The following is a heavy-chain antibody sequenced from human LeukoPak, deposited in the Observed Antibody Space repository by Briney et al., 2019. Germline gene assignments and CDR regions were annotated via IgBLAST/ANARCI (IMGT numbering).Heavy chain of an antibody. Sequence: SETLSLTCAVSGYSISSGYYWGWIRQPPGKGLEWIGSIYHSGSTYYNPSLESRVTISVDTSKNQFSLKLSSVTAADTAVYYCAGSRGSGSYYRRYYYYGMDVWGKGTTVTVSS. CDR2: IYHSGST. V-gene: IGHV4-38-2*01. D-gene: IGHD3-10*01. CDR3: AGSRGSGSYYRRYYYYGMDV. J-gene: IGHJ6*04. CDR1: GYSISSGYY.